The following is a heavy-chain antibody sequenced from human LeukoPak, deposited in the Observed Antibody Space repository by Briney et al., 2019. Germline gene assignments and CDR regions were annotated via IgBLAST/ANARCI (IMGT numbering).Heavy chain of an antibody. CDR3: ARDYYDSSEHGYFDY. CDR1: GGSISSSSYY. V-gene: IGHV4-39*07. D-gene: IGHD3-22*01. Sequence: SETLSLTCTVSGGSISSSSYYWGWIRQPPGKGLEWIGSIYYSGSTYYNPSLKSRVTVSVDTSKNQFSLKLSSVTAADTAVYYCARDYYDSSEHGYFDYWGQGTLVTVSS. J-gene: IGHJ4*02. CDR2: IYYSGST.